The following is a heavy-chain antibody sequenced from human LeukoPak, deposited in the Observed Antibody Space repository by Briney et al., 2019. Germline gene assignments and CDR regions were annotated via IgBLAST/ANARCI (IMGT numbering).Heavy chain of an antibody. V-gene: IGHV3-11*06. CDR3: ARDHNYAFDN. Sequence: PGGSLRLSCAASGFPFSEYSMNWVRQAPGKGLEWISYIGISSGNTKYADSVKGRFTVSGDNARNSLYLQMNSLRVEDTAVYYCARDHNYAFDNWGQGTLVTVPS. D-gene: IGHD1-1*01. CDR2: IGISSGNT. J-gene: IGHJ4*02. CDR1: GFPFSEYS.